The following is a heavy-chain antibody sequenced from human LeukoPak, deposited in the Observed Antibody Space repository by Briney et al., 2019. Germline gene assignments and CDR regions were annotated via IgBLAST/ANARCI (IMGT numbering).Heavy chain of an antibody. J-gene: IGHJ4*02. CDR3: ASGVLRYFDWLLYLDY. CDR2: ISADNGNT. V-gene: IGHV1-18*01. CDR1: GYTFTSYA. D-gene: IGHD3-9*01. Sequence: SVKVSCKASGYTFTSYAISWVRQAPGQGLEWMGWISADNGNTDYAQRFQGRVTMTTDTSTSTAYMELRSLRSDDTAVYYRASGVLRYFDWLLYLDYWGQGTLVTVSS.